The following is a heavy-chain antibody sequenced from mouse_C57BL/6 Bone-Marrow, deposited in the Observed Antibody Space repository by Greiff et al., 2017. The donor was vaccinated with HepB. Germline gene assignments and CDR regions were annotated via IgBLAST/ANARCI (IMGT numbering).Heavy chain of an antibody. V-gene: IGHV1-82*01. D-gene: IGHD1-1*01. CDR1: GYAFSSSW. Sequence: VKLMESGPELVKPGASVKISCKASGYAFSSSWMNWVKQRPGKGLEWIGRIYPGDGDTNYNGKFKGKATLTADKSSSTAYMQLSSLTSEDSAVYFCARREGYYGAWFAYWGQGTLVTVSA. J-gene: IGHJ3*01. CDR3: ARREGYYGAWFAY. CDR2: IYPGDGDT.